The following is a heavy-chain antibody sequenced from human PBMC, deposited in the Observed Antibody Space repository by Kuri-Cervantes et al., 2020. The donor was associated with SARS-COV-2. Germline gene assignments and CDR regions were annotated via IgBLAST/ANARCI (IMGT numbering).Heavy chain of an antibody. J-gene: IGHJ4*02. CDR1: GGSISSHY. V-gene: IGHV4-59*11. D-gene: IGHD6-13*01. Sequence: SETLSLTCTVSGGSISSHYWSWIRQPPGKGLEWIGYIYYSGSTNYNPSLKSRVTISVDTSKNQFSLKLSSVTAADTAVYYCARQPSAAAGFDYWGQGTLVTVSS. CDR2: IYYSGST. CDR3: ARQPSAAAGFDY.